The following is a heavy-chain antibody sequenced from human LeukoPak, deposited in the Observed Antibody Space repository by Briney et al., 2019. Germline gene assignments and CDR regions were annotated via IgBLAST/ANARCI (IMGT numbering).Heavy chain of an antibody. Sequence: ASVKVSCKASGYTFTSYGITWVRQAPGQGLEWMGWISTYNGDTNYAQKLQGRVTMTTDTSTSTAYMELRSLRSDDTALYYCAIGYRGYNYWGQGTPVTVSS. D-gene: IGHD5-18*01. CDR2: ISTYNGDT. CDR1: GYTFTSYG. V-gene: IGHV1-18*01. CDR3: AIGYRGYNY. J-gene: IGHJ4*02.